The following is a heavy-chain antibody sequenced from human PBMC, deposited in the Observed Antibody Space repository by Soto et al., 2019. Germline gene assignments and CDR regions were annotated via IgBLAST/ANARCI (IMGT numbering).Heavy chain of an antibody. CDR1: GVSISTDYW. J-gene: IGHJ4*02. CDR3: ARDTHWGLGN. V-gene: IGHV4-4*02. CDR2: IYHSGST. Sequence: QVQLQESGPGLVKPSGTLSLTCAVSGVSISTDYWWSWVRQPPGKGLEWIGEIYHSGSTNYNPSLKSRVTRSVDRSKNQFSLDLSSGTAADTAVYYCARDTHWGLGNWGQGTLVTVSS. D-gene: IGHD7-27*01.